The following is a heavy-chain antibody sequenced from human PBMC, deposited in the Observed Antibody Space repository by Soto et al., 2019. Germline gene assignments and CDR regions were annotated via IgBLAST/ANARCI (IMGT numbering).Heavy chain of an antibody. D-gene: IGHD3-22*01. V-gene: IGHV1-69*13. CDR3: ARGTVYDSSGYSVDY. CDR1: GGTFSSYA. Sequence: ASVKVSCKASGGTFSSYAISWVRQAPVQGLEWMGGIIPIFGTANYAQKFQGRVTITADESTSTAYMELSSLRSEDTAVYYCARGTVYDSSGYSVDYWGQGTLVTVSS. J-gene: IGHJ4*02. CDR2: IIPIFGTA.